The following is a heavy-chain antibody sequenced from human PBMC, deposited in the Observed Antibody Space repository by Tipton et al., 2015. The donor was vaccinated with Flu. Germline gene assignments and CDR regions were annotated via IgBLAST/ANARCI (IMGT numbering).Heavy chain of an antibody. CDR2: IKQDGSEK. V-gene: IGHV3-7*01. J-gene: IGHJ6*02. CDR3: ASEPGYCSSTSCYRNYYYYGVDG. Sequence: SLRLSCAASGFTFSSYWMSWVRQAPGKGLEWVANIKQDGSEKYYVDSVKGRFTISRDNAKNSLYLQMNSLRAEDTAVYYCASEPGYCSSTSCYRNYYYYGVDGWGQGTTVTVSS. D-gene: IGHD2-2*01. CDR1: GFTFSSYW.